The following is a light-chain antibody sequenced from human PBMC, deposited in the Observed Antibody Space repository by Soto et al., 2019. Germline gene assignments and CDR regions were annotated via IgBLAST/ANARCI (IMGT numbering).Light chain of an antibody. Sequence: DIQLIQSPPVLSASGGDTVSMTCLASQALSNYLAWYQQKPGKAPDLLIYSASTLQSGVPSRFSGSGSETEFSLTIRALQPEDFATYYCQQLGSYPLTFGEGTKVDIK. J-gene: IGKJ4*02. V-gene: IGKV1-9*01. CDR3: QQLGSYPLT. CDR2: SAS. CDR1: QALSNY.